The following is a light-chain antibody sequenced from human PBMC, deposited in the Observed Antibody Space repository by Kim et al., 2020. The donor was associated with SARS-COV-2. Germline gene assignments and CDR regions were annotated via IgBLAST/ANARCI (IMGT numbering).Light chain of an antibody. CDR1: QSVGTN. CDR3: HQYNDWPPGDT. Sequence: EIVMTQSPGTLSVSPGERATLSCRASQSVGTNLAWYQHKPGQPPRLLIYGASTRAPGVPGRFSGTGSGTDITLTVSSLQSEDFAVYYCHQYNDWPPGDTFGQGTNLEI. J-gene: IGKJ2*01. V-gene: IGKV3-15*01. CDR2: GAS.